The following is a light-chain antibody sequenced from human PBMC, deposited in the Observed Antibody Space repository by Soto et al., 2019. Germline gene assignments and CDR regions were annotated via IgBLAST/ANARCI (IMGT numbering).Light chain of an antibody. Sequence: QSVLTKPPSVSGAPGQRVTISCTGSSSNIGAGYDVHWYQQLPGTAPKVLIYDNNNRPSGVPDRFSGSKSGTSASLAITGLQAEDEADYYCHSYDVSLSGPVFVGGTKLTVL. CDR2: DNN. V-gene: IGLV1-40*01. CDR1: SSNIGAGYD. J-gene: IGLJ2*01. CDR3: HSYDVSLSGPV.